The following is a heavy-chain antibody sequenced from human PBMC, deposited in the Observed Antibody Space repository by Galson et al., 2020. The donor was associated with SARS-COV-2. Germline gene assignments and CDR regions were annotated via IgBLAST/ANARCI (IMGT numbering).Heavy chain of an antibody. CDR1: DFTLSGYQ. V-gene: IGHV3-48*03. J-gene: IGHJ3*02. Sequence: GESLKISCVASDFTLSGYQMSWVRQAPGRGLEWISHIGISDSVTHYADSVEGRFTISRDSAQNSLHLQMNSLRDDDTAIYYCAKSLPAAAGTGAFDIWGQGTMVTVSS. CDR2: IGISDSVT. D-gene: IGHD6-25*01. CDR3: AKSLPAAAGTGAFDI.